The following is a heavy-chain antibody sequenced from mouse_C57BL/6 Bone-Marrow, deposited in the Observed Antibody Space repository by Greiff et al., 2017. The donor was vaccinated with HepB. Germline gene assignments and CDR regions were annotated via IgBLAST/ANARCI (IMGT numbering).Heavy chain of an antibody. V-gene: IGHV5-9*01. D-gene: IGHD1-1*01. CDR2: ISGGGGNT. CDR3: TGTLDYYGRSYDY. J-gene: IGHJ2*01. CDR1: GFTFSSYT. Sequence: EVLLVESGGGLVKPGGSLKLSCAASGFTFSSYTMSWVRQTPEKRLEWVATISGGGGNTYYPDSVKGRFTISRDNAKNTLYLQMSSLRSEDTALYYCTGTLDYYGRSYDYWGQGTTLTVSS.